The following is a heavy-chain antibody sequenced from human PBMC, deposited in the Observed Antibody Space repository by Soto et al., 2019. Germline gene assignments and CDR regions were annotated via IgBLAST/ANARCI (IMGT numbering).Heavy chain of an antibody. CDR3: ARHFESRHYYDTSRGY. D-gene: IGHD3-22*01. Sequence: QVQLVESGGGMVQPGGSLRLSCAASGFAFNNYAMNWVRQAPGKGLEWVAVISYDGNQQYHADSGKGRFTISRDNSKNTVYLQMNSLSPEDTGFYYCARHFESRHYYDTSRGYWGPATRVTVSS. V-gene: IGHV3-30-3*01. CDR2: ISYDGNQQ. CDR1: GFAFNNYA. J-gene: IGHJ4*01.